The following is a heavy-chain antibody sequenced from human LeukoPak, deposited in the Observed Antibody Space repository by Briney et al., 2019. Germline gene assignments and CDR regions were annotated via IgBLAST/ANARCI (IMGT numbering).Heavy chain of an antibody. CDR2: INPSGGST. D-gene: IGHD3-10*01. Sequence: GASVKVSCKASGYTFTSYYMHWVRQAPGQGLEWMGIINPSGGSTSYAQKFQGRVTMTRDTSTSTVYMELSSLRSEDTAVYYCARQRYYGSGSYYMYYYYMDVWGKGTTVTISS. V-gene: IGHV1-46*01. J-gene: IGHJ6*03. CDR3: ARQRYYGSGSYYMYYYYMDV. CDR1: GYTFTSYY.